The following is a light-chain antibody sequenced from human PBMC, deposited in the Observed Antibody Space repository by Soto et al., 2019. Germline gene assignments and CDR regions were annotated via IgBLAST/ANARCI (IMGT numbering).Light chain of an antibody. J-gene: IGLJ3*02. CDR1: SSDVGGYNY. CDR3: SSYTSSSTRV. V-gene: IGLV2-14*01. Sequence: QSALTQPASVSGSPGQSITISCTGTSSDVGGYNYVSWYQQHPGKAPKLMIYEVSNRPSGVSNRFSGSKSGNTASLTISGLQAEDEDDYDCSSYTSSSTRVFGGGTKLTVL. CDR2: EVS.